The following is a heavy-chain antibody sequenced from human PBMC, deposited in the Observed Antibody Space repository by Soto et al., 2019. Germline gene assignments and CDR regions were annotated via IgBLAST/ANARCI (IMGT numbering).Heavy chain of an antibody. J-gene: IGHJ6*02. CDR2: ISDSGRRT. V-gene: IGHV3-23*01. CDR1: ESTFNTFA. CDR3: AKVKLGSYYYGMDV. D-gene: IGHD1-7*01. Sequence: GGSLRLSCSASESTFNTFAMNWVRQAPGKGLEWVSGISDSGRRTFYADSVKGRFTISRDNSKNSLYLQINTLTADDTAIYYCAKVKLGSYYYGMDVWGQGTTVTVSS.